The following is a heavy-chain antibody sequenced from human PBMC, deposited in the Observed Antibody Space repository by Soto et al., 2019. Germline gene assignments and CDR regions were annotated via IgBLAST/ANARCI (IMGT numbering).Heavy chain of an antibody. CDR1: GGSFSGYY. CDR3: SRFLPWIPYYFDY. Sequence: QVQLQQWGAGLLKPSETLSLTCAVYGGSFSGYYWSWIRQPPGKGLEWIGEINHSGSTNYNPSLNSRVTISVDTSKNQFSLKLSSVTAADTAVYYCSRFLPWIPYYFDYWGQGTLVTVSS. CDR2: INHSGST. D-gene: IGHD1-1*01. J-gene: IGHJ4*02. V-gene: IGHV4-34*01.